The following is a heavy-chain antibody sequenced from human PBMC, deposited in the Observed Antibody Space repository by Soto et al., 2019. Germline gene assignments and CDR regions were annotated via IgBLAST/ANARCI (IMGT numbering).Heavy chain of an antibody. Sequence: SETLSLTCTVSGGSISSYYWSWIRQPPGKGLEWIGYIYYSGSTNYNPSLKSRVTISVDTSKNQFSLKLSSVTAADTAVYYCARDRGPRISYGFDYWGQGTLVTVSS. CDR1: GGSISSYY. CDR2: IYYSGST. CDR3: ARDRGPRISYGFDY. D-gene: IGHD5-18*01. J-gene: IGHJ4*02. V-gene: IGHV4-59*01.